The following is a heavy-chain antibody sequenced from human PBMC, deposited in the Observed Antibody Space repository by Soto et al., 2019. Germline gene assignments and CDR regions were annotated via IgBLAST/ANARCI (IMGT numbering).Heavy chain of an antibody. D-gene: IGHD6-13*01. V-gene: IGHV1-69*13. Sequence: SVKVSCKASRGTFSSSAISWVRQAPGQGLEWIGGIIPIFGTANYAQKFQGRATMTADESTSTAYMELNSLRAEDTAVYYCARDISSSWYPGWFDPWGKGTLVTVSS. J-gene: IGHJ5*02. CDR3: ARDISSSWYPGWFDP. CDR1: RGTFSSSA. CDR2: IIPIFGTA.